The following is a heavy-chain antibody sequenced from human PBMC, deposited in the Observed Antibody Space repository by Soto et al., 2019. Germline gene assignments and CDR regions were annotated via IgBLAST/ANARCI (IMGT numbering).Heavy chain of an antibody. V-gene: IGHV4-61*01. J-gene: IGHJ6*02. Sequence: PSEPLSVKWSVSGGSVSNGSYYWSWIRKPPGKGLEWIGYIYYSGSTNYNPSLKSRVTISVDTSKNQFSLKLSSVTAADTAVYYCARGIEGWYQGRYYSGMDVWGQGTTVSVSS. CDR3: ARGIEGWYQGRYYSGMDV. CDR1: GGSVSNGSYY. CDR2: IYYSGST. D-gene: IGHD6-19*01.